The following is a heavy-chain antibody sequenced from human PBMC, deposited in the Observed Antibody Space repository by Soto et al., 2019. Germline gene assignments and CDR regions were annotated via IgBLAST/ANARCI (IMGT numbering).Heavy chain of an antibody. CDR2: IKFDASTT. J-gene: IGHJ3*02. Sequence: EVQLVESGGGLVQPGGSLRLACAASEITFTDYWMHWVRQAPGKGLVWVSRIKFDASTTNSADYVKGRFTISRDNTKDTLYLPMNSLRVEDTTVYYCDGEVPGHYGFDMWGQGTMVTVSS. CDR3: DGEVPGHYGFDM. CDR1: EITFTDYW. V-gene: IGHV3-74*01. D-gene: IGHD3-10*01.